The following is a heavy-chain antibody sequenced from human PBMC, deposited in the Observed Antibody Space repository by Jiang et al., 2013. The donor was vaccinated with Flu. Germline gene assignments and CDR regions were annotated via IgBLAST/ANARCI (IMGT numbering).Heavy chain of an antibody. D-gene: IGHD6-19*01. Sequence: GPGLVKPSETLSLTCTVSGGSISSYYWSWIRQSPGKGLEWIGYIYYSGSTNYNPSLKSRVTISVDTSKNQFSLKLSSVTAADTAVYYCARYGVRGWRNWFDPWGQGTLVTVSS. CDR1: GGSISSYY. CDR2: IYYSGST. J-gene: IGHJ5*02. V-gene: IGHV4-59*01. CDR3: ARYGVRGWRNWFDP.